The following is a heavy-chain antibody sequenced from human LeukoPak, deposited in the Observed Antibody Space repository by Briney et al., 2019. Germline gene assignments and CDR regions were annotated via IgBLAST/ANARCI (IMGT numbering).Heavy chain of an antibody. V-gene: IGHV3-30*01. CDR3: ARVTSHRETMVRGVIRNAFDI. Sequence: SGGSLRLSCAASGFTFSSYAMHWVRQPPGKGLEWVAVISYDGSNKYYADSVKGRFTISRDNSKNTLYLQMNSLRAEDTAVYYCARVTSHRETMVRGVIRNAFDIWGQGTMVTVSS. D-gene: IGHD3-10*01. CDR1: GFTFSSYA. CDR2: ISYDGSNK. J-gene: IGHJ3*02.